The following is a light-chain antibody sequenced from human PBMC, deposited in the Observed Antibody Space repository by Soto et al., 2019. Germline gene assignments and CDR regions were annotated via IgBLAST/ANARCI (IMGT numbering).Light chain of an antibody. CDR3: QSYYSILSGVV. CDR1: SSNIGAGYD. Sequence: QSVLTQPPSVSGAPGQRVTISCTGSSSNIGAGYDVHWYQQLPGTAPKLLIYGNSNRPSGVPDRFSGPKSGTSASLAITGLNAEDAAEYYCQSYYSILSGVVFGGGTKLTVL. V-gene: IGLV1-40*01. J-gene: IGLJ2*01. CDR2: GNS.